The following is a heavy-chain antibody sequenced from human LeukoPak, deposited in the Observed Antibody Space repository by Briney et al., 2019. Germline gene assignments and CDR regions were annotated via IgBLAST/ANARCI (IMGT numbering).Heavy chain of an antibody. CDR1: GFTFSSYA. Sequence: GGSLRLSCAVSGFTFSSYAMSWVRQAPGKGLEWVSVIYSGGSTYYADSVKGRFTISRDNSKNTLYLQMNSLRAEDSAVYYCVCWSVWGQGTLVTVSS. J-gene: IGHJ4*02. D-gene: IGHD6-13*01. CDR3: VCWSV. V-gene: IGHV3-66*01. CDR2: IYSGGST.